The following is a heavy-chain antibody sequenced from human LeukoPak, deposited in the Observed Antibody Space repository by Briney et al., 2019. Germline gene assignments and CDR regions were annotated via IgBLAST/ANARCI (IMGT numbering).Heavy chain of an antibody. V-gene: IGHV3-7*03. CDR3: VRGSYSGSDTAPDY. CDR1: RFTFSNYW. Sequence: GGSLRLSCVASRFTFSNYWMSWVRQAPGKGLEWVANIKQDGSEKYYVDSVKGRFTISRDNAKNSLYLQMNSLRAEDTAVYYCVRGSYSGSDTAPDYWGQGTLVTVSS. CDR2: IKQDGSEK. J-gene: IGHJ4*02. D-gene: IGHD5-12*01.